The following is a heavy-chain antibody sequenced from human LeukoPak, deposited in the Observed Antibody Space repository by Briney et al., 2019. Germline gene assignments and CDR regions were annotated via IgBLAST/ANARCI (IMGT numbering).Heavy chain of an antibody. V-gene: IGHV4-4*07. D-gene: IGHD1-26*01. J-gene: IGHJ3*02. CDR2: ILTRGTL. CDR1: GGSFDTYQ. CDR3: ARESTTVGAIGAFDM. Sequence: SETLSLTCTVSGGSFDTYQWTWLRQPAGKTLEWIGRILTRGTLNYNPSIQTRVSMSLDRTKNQFSLRLSSVTAADTAVYYCARESTTVGAIGAFDMWGQGTMVAVSS.